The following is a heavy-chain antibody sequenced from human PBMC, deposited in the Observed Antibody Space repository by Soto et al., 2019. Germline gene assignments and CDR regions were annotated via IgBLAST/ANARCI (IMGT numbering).Heavy chain of an antibody. J-gene: IGHJ4*02. V-gene: IGHV1-69*13. CDR3: ARSLYYYDSSGYYYIPPPFDY. Sequence: ASVKVSCKASGGTFSSYAISWVRQAPGQGLEWMGEIIPIFGTANYAQKFQGRVTITADESTSTAYMELSSLRSEDTAVYYCARSLYYYDSSGYYYIPPPFDYWGQGTLVTVSS. CDR1: GGTFSSYA. D-gene: IGHD3-22*01. CDR2: IIPIFGTA.